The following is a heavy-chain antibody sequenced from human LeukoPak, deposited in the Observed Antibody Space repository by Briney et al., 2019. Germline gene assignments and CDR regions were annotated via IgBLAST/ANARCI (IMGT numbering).Heavy chain of an antibody. CDR3: ARVVVVGPSGGLGWFDP. CDR1: GGTFNSYA. Sequence: SVKVSCKASGGTFNSYAVTWVQQAPGQGLEWIGGIIPHFGTAKYAQKFQGRVTITADDSATTAYMELSSLRSEDTAVYYCARVVVVGPSGGLGWFDPWGQGTLVTVSS. J-gene: IGHJ5*02. D-gene: IGHD2-2*01. CDR2: IIPHFGTA. V-gene: IGHV1-69*01.